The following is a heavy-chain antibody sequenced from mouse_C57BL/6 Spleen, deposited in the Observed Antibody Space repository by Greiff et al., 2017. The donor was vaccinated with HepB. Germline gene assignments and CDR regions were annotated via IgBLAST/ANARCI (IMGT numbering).Heavy chain of an antibody. D-gene: IGHD1-1*01. Sequence: DVMLVESGGDLVKPGGSLKLSCAASGFTFSSYGMSWVRQTPDKRLEWVATISSGGSYTYYPDSVKGRFTISRDNAKNTLYLQMSSLKSEDTAMYYCARTQGLRYAMDYWGQGTSVTVSS. CDR1: GFTFSSYG. V-gene: IGHV5-6*02. CDR3: ARTQGLRYAMDY. J-gene: IGHJ4*01. CDR2: ISSGGSYT.